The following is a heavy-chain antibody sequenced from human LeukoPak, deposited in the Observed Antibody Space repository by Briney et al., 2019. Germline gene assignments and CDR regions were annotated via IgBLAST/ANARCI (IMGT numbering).Heavy chain of an antibody. CDR1: GYTFSGYY. D-gene: IGHD1-14*01. Sequence: ASVKVSCKASGYTFSGYYIHWVRQAPGQGLEWMGWINPNSGGTNYAQRFQGRVTMTRDTSISTAYMDLSRLRPDDTAVYYCARAIRKGRGYYFDYWGQGTLVTVSS. CDR2: INPNSGGT. CDR3: ARAIRKGRGYYFDY. J-gene: IGHJ4*02. V-gene: IGHV1-2*02.